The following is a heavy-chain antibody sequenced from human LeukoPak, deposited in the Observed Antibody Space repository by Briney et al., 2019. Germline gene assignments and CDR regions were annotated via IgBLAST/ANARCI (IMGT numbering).Heavy chain of an antibody. J-gene: IGHJ4*02. CDR3: ARESTKGGYNPGY. V-gene: IGHV3-30-3*01. CDR2: ISYDGSNK. D-gene: IGHD5-24*01. CDR1: GFTFSSYA. Sequence: GGSLRLSCAASGFTFSSYAMHWVRQAPGKGLEWVAVISYDGSNKYYADSVKGRFTISRDNSKHTLYLQMNSLRAEDTVVYYCARESTKGGYNPGYWGQGTLVTVSS.